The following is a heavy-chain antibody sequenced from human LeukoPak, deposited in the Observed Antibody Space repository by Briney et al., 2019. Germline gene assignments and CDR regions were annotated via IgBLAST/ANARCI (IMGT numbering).Heavy chain of an antibody. J-gene: IGHJ4*02. D-gene: IGHD3-3*01. CDR1: GGSISSSSYY. V-gene: IGHV4-39*01. CDR2: IYYSGST. CDR3: AVLRDFWNGYYAGYFDY. Sequence: NTSETLSLTCTVSGGSISSSSYYWGWIRQPPGKGLEWIGSIYYSGSTYYNPSLKSRVTISVDTSKNQFSLKLSSVTAADTAVYYCAVLRDFWNGYYAGYFDYWGQGTLVTVSS.